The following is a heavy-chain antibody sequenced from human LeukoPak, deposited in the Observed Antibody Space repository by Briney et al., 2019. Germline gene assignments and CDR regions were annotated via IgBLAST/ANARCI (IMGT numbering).Heavy chain of an antibody. D-gene: IGHD6-19*01. Sequence: HWASVKVSCKASGYAFTGYYIHWVRQAPGQGLEWMGWINPNSGGTKYAQKFQGRVTMTRDTSITTAYMGLSRLRSDDTAVYYCAKGRVVAGSKSLTYHWFDPWGQGTLVTVSS. CDR3: AKGRVVAGSKSLTYHWFDP. V-gene: IGHV1-2*02. CDR1: GYAFTGYY. CDR2: INPNSGGT. J-gene: IGHJ5*02.